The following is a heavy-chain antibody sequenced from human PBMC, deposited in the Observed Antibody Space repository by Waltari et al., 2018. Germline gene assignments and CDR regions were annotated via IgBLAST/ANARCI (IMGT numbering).Heavy chain of an antibody. CDR3: TSSGSYSSYHGMDV. CDR2: IRGKANRYAT. Sequence: EVQLVESGGGLVQPGGSLKLSCAGSGFTFSGSAIHWVRQASGRGLEWVGRIRGKANRYATDYVASVKGRFTISRDDSKNTAYLQLNSLKTEDTAVYYCTSSGSYSSYHGMDVWGQGTTVTVSS. D-gene: IGHD1-26*01. V-gene: IGHV3-73*01. J-gene: IGHJ6*02. CDR1: GFTFSGSA.